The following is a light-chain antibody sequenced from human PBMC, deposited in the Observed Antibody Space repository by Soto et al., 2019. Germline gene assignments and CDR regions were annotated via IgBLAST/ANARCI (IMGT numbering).Light chain of an antibody. V-gene: IGLV2-14*01. J-gene: IGLJ2*01. CDR3: SSYTTSRTHVV. CDR2: EVS. Sequence: QSVLTQPASVSGSPGQSITISCTGTSSDVGAYNYVSWFQQHPGKAPKLMIYEVSNRPSGVSDRFSASKSGNTASLTISGRQAEDEADYYCSSYTTSRTHVVFGGGTKLTVL. CDR1: SSDVGAYNY.